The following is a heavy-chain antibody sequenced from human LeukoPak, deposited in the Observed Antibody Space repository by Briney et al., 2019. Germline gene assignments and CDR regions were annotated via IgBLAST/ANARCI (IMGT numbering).Heavy chain of an antibody. CDR3: AKDPTGPVLLWFGELRE. CDR2: ISYDGSNK. CDR1: GFTFSSYG. V-gene: IGHV3-30*18. J-gene: IGHJ4*02. Sequence: PGRSLRLSCAASGFTFSSYGMHWVRQAPGKGLEWVAVISYDGSNKYYADSVKGRFTISRDNSKNTLYLQMNSLRAEDTAVYYCAKDPTGPVLLWFGELREWGQGTLVTVSS. D-gene: IGHD3-10*01.